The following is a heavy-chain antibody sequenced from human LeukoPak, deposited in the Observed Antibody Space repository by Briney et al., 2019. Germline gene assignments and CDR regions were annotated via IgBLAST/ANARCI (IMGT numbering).Heavy chain of an antibody. CDR1: GFTFSSYS. CDR2: ISSSSSYI. Sequence: KSGGSLRLSCAASGFTFSSYSMNWVRQAPGKGLEWVSSISSSSSYIDYADSVKGRFTISRDNAKNSLYLQMNSLRAEDTAVYYCARRYCSGGSCHPGIDDAFDIWGQGTMVTVSS. CDR3: ARRYCSGGSCHPGIDDAFDI. D-gene: IGHD2-15*01. J-gene: IGHJ3*02. V-gene: IGHV3-21*01.